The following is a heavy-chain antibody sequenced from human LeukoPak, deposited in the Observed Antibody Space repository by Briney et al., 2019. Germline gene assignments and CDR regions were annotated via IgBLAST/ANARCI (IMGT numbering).Heavy chain of an antibody. CDR3: ARNADSSGPDDAFDI. CDR1: GFTFSDYY. J-gene: IGHJ3*02. D-gene: IGHD6-19*01. V-gene: IGHV3-11*01. Sequence: AGGSLRLSCAASGFTFSDYYMSWIRQAPGKGLDWVSYISSSGSTIYYADSVKGRFTISRDNAKNSLYLQMNSLRAEDTAVYYCARNADSSGPDDAFDIWGQGTMVTVSS. CDR2: ISSSGSTI.